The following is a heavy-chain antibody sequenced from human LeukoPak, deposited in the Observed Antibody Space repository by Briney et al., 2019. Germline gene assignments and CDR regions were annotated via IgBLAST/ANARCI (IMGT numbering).Heavy chain of an antibody. CDR1: GGSISSYY. CDR3: ARRTISCSSTSCYSYFAY. J-gene: IGHJ4*02. V-gene: IGHV4-59*08. D-gene: IGHD2-2*02. Sequence: SETLSLTCTVSGGSISSYYWSWIRQPPGKGLEWIGYIYYSGSTNYNPSLKSRVTISVDTSKNQFSLKLSSVTAADTAVYYCARRTISCSSTSCYSYFAYWGQGTLVTVSS. CDR2: IYYSGST.